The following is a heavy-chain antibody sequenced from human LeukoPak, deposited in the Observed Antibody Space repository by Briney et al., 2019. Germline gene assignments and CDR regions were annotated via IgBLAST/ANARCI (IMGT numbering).Heavy chain of an antibody. V-gene: IGHV1-18*01. J-gene: IGHJ4*02. Sequence: ASVKVSCKASGYTFTSYDINWVRQAPGQGLEWMGWISASNGDTVYAQKFQDRLTMTTDTSTSTAYMELRSLRSDDTAVYYCTRSGYSRGDYWGQGTLVTVSS. CDR1: GYTFTSYD. D-gene: IGHD1-26*01. CDR3: TRSGYSRGDY. CDR2: ISASNGDT.